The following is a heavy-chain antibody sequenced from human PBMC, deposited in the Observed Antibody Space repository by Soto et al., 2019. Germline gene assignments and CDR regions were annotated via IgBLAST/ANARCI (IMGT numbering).Heavy chain of an antibody. J-gene: IGHJ6*03. V-gene: IGHV3-49*03. CDR3: TRDPYYYGSGSYYYYYYYMDV. CDR1: GFTFGDYA. D-gene: IGHD3-10*01. CDR2: IRSKAYGGTT. Sequence: GGSLRLSCTASGFTFGDYAMSWFRQAPGKGLEWVGFIRSKAYGGTTEYAASVKGRFTISRDDSKSIAYLQMNSLKTEDTAVYYCTRDPYYYGSGSYYYYYYYMDVWGKGTTVTVSS.